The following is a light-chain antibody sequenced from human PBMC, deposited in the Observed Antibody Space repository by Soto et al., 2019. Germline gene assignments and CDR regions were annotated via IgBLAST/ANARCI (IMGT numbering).Light chain of an antibody. CDR2: ENY. J-gene: IGLJ2*01. V-gene: IGLV6-57*04. Sequence: LTQPPSVSGAPGQRVTISCTRSSGSIASNYVQWYQQRPGSAPTTVISENYQRPSGVPDRFSGSIDSSSNSASLIISGLETEDEADYYCQSYDSSDRGIFGGGTKLTVL. CDR1: SGSIASNY. CDR3: QSYDSSDRGI.